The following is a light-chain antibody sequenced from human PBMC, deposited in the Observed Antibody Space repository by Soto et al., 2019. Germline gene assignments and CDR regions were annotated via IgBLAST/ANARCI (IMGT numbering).Light chain of an antibody. Sequence: EIVLTQSPGTLSLSPGERATLSCRASQSVSSSYLAWYQQKPGQAPRLLIYAASSRATGIPDRFSGSGSGTDFTLTISRLEPEDFVVDYCQQYGSTPPMYTFGQGTKLEIK. J-gene: IGKJ2*01. CDR2: AAS. CDR1: QSVSSSY. V-gene: IGKV3-20*01. CDR3: QQYGSTPPMYT.